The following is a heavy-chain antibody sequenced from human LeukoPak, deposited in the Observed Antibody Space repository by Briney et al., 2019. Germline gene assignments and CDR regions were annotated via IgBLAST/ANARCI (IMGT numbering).Heavy chain of an antibody. Sequence: GGSLRLSCAASGFTFSSYSMNWVRQAPGKGLEWVSSISSSSSYIYYADSVKGRFTISRDNAKNSLYLQMNSLRAEDTAVYYCAREAYSSSSHFDYWGQGTLVTVSS. V-gene: IGHV3-21*01. J-gene: IGHJ4*02. D-gene: IGHD6-6*01. CDR1: GFTFSSYS. CDR3: AREAYSSSSHFDY. CDR2: ISSSSSYI.